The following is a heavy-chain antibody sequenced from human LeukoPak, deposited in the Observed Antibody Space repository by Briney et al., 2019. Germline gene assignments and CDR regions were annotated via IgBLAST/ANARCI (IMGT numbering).Heavy chain of an antibody. Sequence: SETLSLTCTVSGGSISSSSYYWGWIRQPPGKGLEWIGSIYYSGSTYYNPSLKSRVTISVDTSKNQFSLKLSSVTAADTAVYYCARDNYYYDSSGYYIRFGAFDIWGQGTMVTVSS. CDR2: IYYSGST. D-gene: IGHD3-22*01. CDR1: GGSISSSSYY. CDR3: ARDNYYYDSSGYYIRFGAFDI. J-gene: IGHJ3*02. V-gene: IGHV4-39*07.